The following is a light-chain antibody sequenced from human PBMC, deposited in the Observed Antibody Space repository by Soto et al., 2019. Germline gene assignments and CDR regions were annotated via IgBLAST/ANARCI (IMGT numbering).Light chain of an antibody. CDR2: QNN. J-gene: IGLJ2*01. V-gene: IGLV3-1*01. Sequence: SYELTPPPSVSVSPGQTASITCSGDKLGDKYASWYQKKPGQSPVLDIYQNNKRPAGIPARFSGSNSGNTATLTISGTQAMDEADYYCQAWDSSTVIFGGGTKLT. CDR3: QAWDSSTVI. CDR1: KLGDKY.